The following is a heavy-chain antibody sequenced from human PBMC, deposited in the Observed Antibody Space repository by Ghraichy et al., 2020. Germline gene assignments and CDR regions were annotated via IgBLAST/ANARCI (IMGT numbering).Heavy chain of an antibody. CDR3: ARHDIFYNWFDP. J-gene: IGHJ5*02. Sequence: SETLSLTCTVSGGSISSYYWSWIRQPPGKGLEWIGYIYYSGSTNYNPSLKSRVTISVDTSKNQFSLKLSSVTAADTAVYYCARHDIFYNWFDPWGQGTLVTVSS. CDR2: IYYSGST. CDR1: GGSISSYY. V-gene: IGHV4-59*08. D-gene: IGHD3-9*01.